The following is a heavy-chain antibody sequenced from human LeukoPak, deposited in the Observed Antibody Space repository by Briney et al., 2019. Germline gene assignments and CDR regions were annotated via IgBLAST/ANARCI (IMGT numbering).Heavy chain of an antibody. CDR1: GYTFTSYY. V-gene: IGHV1-46*01. J-gene: IGHJ3*01. D-gene: IGHD6-19*01. Sequence: GASVKVSCKASGYTFTSYYMHWVRQAPGQGLEWMGIINPSGGSTSYAQKFQGRVTMTRDTSTSTVYMELSSLRSDDTAVYYCARRSRGWDAFDLWGQGTMVTVSS. CDR3: ARRSRGWDAFDL. CDR2: INPSGGST.